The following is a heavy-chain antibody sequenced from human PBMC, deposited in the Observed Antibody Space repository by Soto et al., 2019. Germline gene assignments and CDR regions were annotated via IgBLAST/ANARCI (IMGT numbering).Heavy chain of an antibody. D-gene: IGHD6-13*01. J-gene: IGHJ4*02. V-gene: IGHV4-34*01. Sequence: SETLSLTCAVYGGSFSGYYWSWIRQPPGKGLEWIGEINHSGSTNYNPSLKSRVTISVDTSKNQFSLKLSSVTAADTAVYYCARARLYSSSWLQRQPFDYWGQGTLVTSPQ. CDR2: INHSGST. CDR3: ARARLYSSSWLQRQPFDY. CDR1: GGSFSGYY.